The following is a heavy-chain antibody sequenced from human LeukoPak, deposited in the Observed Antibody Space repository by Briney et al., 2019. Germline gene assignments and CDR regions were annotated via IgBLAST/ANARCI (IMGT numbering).Heavy chain of an antibody. CDR2: IGAAGDT. CDR1: GFTFSRFD. J-gene: IGHJ6*02. Sequence: PGGSLRLSCAASGFTFSRFDMHWVRQPTGKGLEWVSTIGAAGDTFYSDSVKGRFTISRDNAKNSLYPQMNDLRGGDTARYYCARENVLAVAGTNYYYGMDVWGQGTPVTVS. D-gene: IGHD6-19*01. V-gene: IGHV3-13*01. CDR3: ARENVLAVAGTNYYYGMDV.